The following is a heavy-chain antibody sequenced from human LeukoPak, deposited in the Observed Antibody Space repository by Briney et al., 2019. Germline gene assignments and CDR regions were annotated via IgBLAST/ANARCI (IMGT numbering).Heavy chain of an antibody. V-gene: IGHV1-69*05. J-gene: IGHJ4*02. CDR1: GGTFSSYA. D-gene: IGHD6-13*01. Sequence: SVKVSCNASGGTFSSYAISWVRQAPGQGLEWMGGIIPIFGTAKYAQKFQGRVMITTDESTSTAYMELTSRRSEDTAVYYCGRGPPEQQLVYWGQGTLVTVSS. CDR2: IIPIFGTA. CDR3: GRGPPEQQLVY.